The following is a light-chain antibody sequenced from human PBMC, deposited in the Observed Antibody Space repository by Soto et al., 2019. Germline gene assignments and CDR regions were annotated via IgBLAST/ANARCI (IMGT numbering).Light chain of an antibody. Sequence: NFMLTQPHSVSESPGKAVTISCTASSGNIASNFVQWYQQRPGSAPTTVILGDNLTPSGVPDQFSGSIDSSSNSASLTISALKTEDEADYSCQSYDSTNLVVFGGGSKGTVL. CDR2: GDN. V-gene: IGLV6-57*02. CDR1: SGNIASNF. CDR3: QSYDSTNLVV. J-gene: IGLJ2*01.